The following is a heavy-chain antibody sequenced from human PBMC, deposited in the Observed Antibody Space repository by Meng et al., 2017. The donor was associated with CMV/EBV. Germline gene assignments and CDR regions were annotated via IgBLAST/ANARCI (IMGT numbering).Heavy chain of an antibody. V-gene: IGHV1-8*01. D-gene: IGHD1-26*01. CDR1: GYTFTSYD. Sequence: ASVKVSCKASGYTFTSYDINWVRQATGQGLEWMGWMNPNSGNTGYAQKFQGRVTMTRNTSISTAYMELSSLRSEDTAVYYCAKHAGSYYSYYYYYGMDVWGQGTTVTVSS. J-gene: IGHJ6*02. CDR3: AKHAGSYYSYYYYYGMDV. CDR2: MNPNSGNT.